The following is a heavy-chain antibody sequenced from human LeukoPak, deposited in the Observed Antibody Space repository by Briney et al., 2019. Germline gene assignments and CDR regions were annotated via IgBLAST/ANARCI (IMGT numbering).Heavy chain of an antibody. Sequence: PGGSLRLSCAASGFTFSSYAMSWVRQAPGKGLEWVSVISGSGGSTYYADSVKGRFTIPRDNSKNTPYLQMNSLRAEDTAVYYCAKGTTTLVVTKIDYWGQGTLVTVSS. J-gene: IGHJ4*02. D-gene: IGHD4-23*01. CDR1: GFTFSSYA. CDR3: AKGTTTLVVTKIDY. V-gene: IGHV3-23*01. CDR2: ISGSGGST.